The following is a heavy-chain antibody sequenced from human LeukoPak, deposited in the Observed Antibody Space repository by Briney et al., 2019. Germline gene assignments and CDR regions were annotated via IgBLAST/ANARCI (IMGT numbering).Heavy chain of an antibody. CDR3: ARGLELQGLYDY. CDR1: GYTFTGYY. D-gene: IGHD1-7*01. CDR2: INPNSGGT. V-gene: IGHV1-2*02. J-gene: IGHJ4*02. Sequence: ASVKVSCKASGYTFTGYYMHWVRQAPGQGLEWMGWINPNSGGTKYAQKFQGRVTMTRDTSISTAYMELSRLRSDDTAVYYCARGLELQGLYDYWGQGTLVTVSS.